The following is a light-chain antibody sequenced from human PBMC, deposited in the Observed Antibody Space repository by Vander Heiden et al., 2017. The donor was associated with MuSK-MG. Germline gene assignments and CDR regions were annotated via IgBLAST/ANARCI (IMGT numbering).Light chain of an antibody. CDR1: NFGDKY. CDR2: KES. CDR3: QAWDSSTVV. V-gene: IGLV3-1*01. Sequence: SYALPQPPSVSVSPGQTASITCSGDNFGDKYACGYKQKPGQVPVLVIYKESKRPSGLPERFSGSNAGNTATLTICGTQDMDEADYYCQAWDSSTVVFGGGTKLTVL. J-gene: IGLJ2*01.